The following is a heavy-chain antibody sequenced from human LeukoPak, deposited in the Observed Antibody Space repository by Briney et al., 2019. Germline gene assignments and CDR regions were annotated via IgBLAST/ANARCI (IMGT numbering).Heavy chain of an antibody. V-gene: IGHV3-21*01. CDR2: ISSSSSYI. J-gene: IGHJ4*02. CDR1: GFTFSSYS. D-gene: IGHD3-22*01. CDR3: ACLPGGYCDSSGPE. Sequence: TPGGSLRLSCAASGFTFSSYSRNWLRQAPGKGLEWVSSISSSSSYIYYADSVKGRFTISRDNAKNSLYLQMNSLRAEDTAVYYCACLPGGYCDSSGPEGGQGTLVTVSS.